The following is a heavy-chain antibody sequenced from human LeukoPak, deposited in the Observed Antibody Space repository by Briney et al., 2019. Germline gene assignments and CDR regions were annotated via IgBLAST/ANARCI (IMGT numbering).Heavy chain of an antibody. CDR2: IYYSGST. Sequence: PSETLSLTCTVSGGSITNYYWSRIRQPPGKGLEWIGYIYYSGSTNYNPSLKSRVTISLDTSKKQFSLKLSSLTAADTAVYYCASDYDSGGYYFVWGQGTLVTVSS. D-gene: IGHD3-22*01. J-gene: IGHJ4*02. V-gene: IGHV4-59*01. CDR3: ASDYDSGGYYFV. CDR1: GGSITNYY.